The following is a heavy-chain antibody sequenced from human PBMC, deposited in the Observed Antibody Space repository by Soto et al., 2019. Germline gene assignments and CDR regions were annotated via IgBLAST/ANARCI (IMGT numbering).Heavy chain of an antibody. V-gene: IGHV1-69*06. D-gene: IGHD3-22*01. CDR1: GGTFSSYA. CDR3: ASRYSSGYLGDY. Sequence: QVQLVQSGAEVKKPGSSVKVSCKASGGTFSSYAISWVRQAPGQGLEWMGGIIPIFGTANYAQKFQGRVTITADKSTRTDYMELSSLRSEYTAVYYCASRYSSGYLGDYWGQGTLVTVSS. J-gene: IGHJ4*02. CDR2: IIPIFGTA.